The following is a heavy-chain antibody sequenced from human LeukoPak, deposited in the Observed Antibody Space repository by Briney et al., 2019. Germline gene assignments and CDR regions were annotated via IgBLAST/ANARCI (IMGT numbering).Heavy chain of an antibody. D-gene: IGHD6-13*01. J-gene: IGHJ5*02. V-gene: IGHV1-2*02. CDR2: INPNGGET. Sequence: ASVKVSCKASGYTFNDYFIHWLRQAPGQGLEWMGWINPNGGETNYPQKFQGRVTMTRDTSISTADMELRWLTSDDTAMYYCARDIAPSGSGWFDTWGQGTPVTVSS. CDR1: GYTFNDYF. CDR3: ARDIAPSGSGWFDT.